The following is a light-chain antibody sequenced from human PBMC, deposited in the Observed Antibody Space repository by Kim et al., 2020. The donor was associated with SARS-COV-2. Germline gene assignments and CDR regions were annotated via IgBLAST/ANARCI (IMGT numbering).Light chain of an antibody. CDR2: RNN. Sequence: RQTTTLTCTGTINNVGDQGAAWLQQHQGHPPKLLSYRNNNRPSGISERLSASRSGNTASLTITGLQPEDEADYYCSAWDSSLTTWVLGGGTQLTVL. CDR1: INNVGDQG. CDR3: SAWDSSLTTWV. V-gene: IGLV10-54*01. J-gene: IGLJ3*02.